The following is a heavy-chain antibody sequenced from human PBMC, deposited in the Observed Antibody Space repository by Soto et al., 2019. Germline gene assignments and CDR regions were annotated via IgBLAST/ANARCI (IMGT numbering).Heavy chain of an antibody. CDR3: VHAGCIRSCDL. CDR2: IYWDDDK. CDR1: GFSLSTRGEG. J-gene: IGHJ2*01. D-gene: IGHD3-16*01. Sequence: QITLKESGPALVKPTQTLTLTCTFSGFSLSTRGEGVGWIRQPPGKALEWLAVIYWDDDKRFSPSLKRRLTVTKDTSKNQVVLTITNMDPVDTATYYCVHAGCIRSCDLWGRGTLVTDSS. V-gene: IGHV2-5*02.